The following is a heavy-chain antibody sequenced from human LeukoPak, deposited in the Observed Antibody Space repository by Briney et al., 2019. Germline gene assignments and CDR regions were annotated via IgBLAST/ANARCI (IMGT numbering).Heavy chain of an antibody. CDR3: ARGPSGSYQNFDY. J-gene: IGHJ4*02. V-gene: IGHV1-24*01. CDR2: FDPEDGET. Sequence: VASVKVSCKVSGYTLTELSMHWVRQAPGKGLEWMGGFDPEDGETIYAQKFQGRVTITADESTSTAYMELSSLRSEDTAVYYCARGPSGSYQNFDYWGQGTLVTVSS. D-gene: IGHD1-26*01. CDR1: GYTLTELS.